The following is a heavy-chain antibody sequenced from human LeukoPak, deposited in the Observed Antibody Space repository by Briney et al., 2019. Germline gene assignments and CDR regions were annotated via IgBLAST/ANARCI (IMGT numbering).Heavy chain of an antibody. CDR1: GYRFTSYW. V-gene: IGHV5-51*01. CDR3: ARHSSSWTTWFDP. D-gene: IGHD6-13*01. J-gene: IGHJ5*02. CDR2: IYPGDSDT. Sequence: GESLKISCKGSGYRFTSYWIGWVRQMPGKGLEWMGIIYPGDSDTRYSPSFQGQVTISADKSISTAYLQWSSLKASDTAMYYCARHSSSWTTWFDPWGQGTLVTVSS.